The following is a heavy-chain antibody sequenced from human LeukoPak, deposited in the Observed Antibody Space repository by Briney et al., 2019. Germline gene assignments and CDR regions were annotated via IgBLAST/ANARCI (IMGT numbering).Heavy chain of an antibody. CDR2: IIPIFGTA. V-gene: IGHV1-69*13. Sequence: ASVKVSCKASGGTFSSYAISWVRPAPGQGLEWMGGIIPIFGTANYAQNFQGRVTITADESASTAYMELSSLRSEDTAVYYCASEAYCGGDCYSLGIWGQGTMVTVSS. CDR1: GGTFSSYA. D-gene: IGHD2-21*02. J-gene: IGHJ3*02. CDR3: ASEAYCGGDCYSLGI.